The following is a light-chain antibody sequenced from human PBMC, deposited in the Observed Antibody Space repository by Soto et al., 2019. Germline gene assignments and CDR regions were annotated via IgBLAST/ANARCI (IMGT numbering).Light chain of an antibody. V-gene: IGLV2-14*01. Sequence: QSALTQPASVSGSPGQSITISCTGTSSDVGGYNYVSWYQQHPGKAPKLMIYEVSNRPSGVSNRFSGSKSGNTASLTISGLQAEDEADYYCSSYTRSSTGVFGGGTKLTVI. CDR1: SSDVGGYNY. CDR2: EVS. J-gene: IGLJ2*01. CDR3: SSYTRSSTGV.